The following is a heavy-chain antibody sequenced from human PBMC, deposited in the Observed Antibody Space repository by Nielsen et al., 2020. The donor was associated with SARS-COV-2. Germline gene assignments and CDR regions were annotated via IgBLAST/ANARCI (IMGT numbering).Heavy chain of an antibody. D-gene: IGHD6-6*01. CDR1: GFTFSSYG. J-gene: IGHJ4*02. CDR3: ARQYSSSSIYFDY. Sequence: GSLRLSCAASGFTFSSYGMHWIRQPPGKGLEWIGSIYYSGSTYYNPSLKSRVTISVDTSKNQFSLKLSSVTAADTAVYYCARQYSSSSIYFDYWGQGTLVTVSS. V-gene: IGHV4-39*01. CDR2: IYYSGST.